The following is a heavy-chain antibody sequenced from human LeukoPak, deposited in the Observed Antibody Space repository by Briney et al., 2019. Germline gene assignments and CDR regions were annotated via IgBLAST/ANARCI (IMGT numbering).Heavy chain of an antibody. CDR3: ARDQGLYDHGDYYFDY. CDR2: IYTSGST. J-gene: IGHJ4*02. D-gene: IGHD4-17*01. CDR1: GGSISSYY. Sequence: SEILSLTCTVSGGSISSYYWSWIRQPAGKGLEWIGRIYTSGSTNYNPSLKSRVTMSVDTSKNQFSLKLSSVTAADTAVYYCARDQGLYDHGDYYFDYWGQGTLVTVSS. V-gene: IGHV4-4*07.